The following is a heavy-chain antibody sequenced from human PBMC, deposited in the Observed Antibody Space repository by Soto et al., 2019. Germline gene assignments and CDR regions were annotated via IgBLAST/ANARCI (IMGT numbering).Heavy chain of an antibody. Sequence: PSETLSVTCAVSGGSFTSNNWWTWVRQPPGQGLEWIGEIYRTGSTNYNPSLKSRVTISLDKSENQFSLKVTSLTAADTAVYYCASRHPGTSFDYWGQGTLVTVSS. D-gene: IGHD1-7*01. V-gene: IGHV4-4*02. CDR1: GGSFTSNNW. CDR3: ASRHPGTSFDY. J-gene: IGHJ4*02. CDR2: IYRTGST.